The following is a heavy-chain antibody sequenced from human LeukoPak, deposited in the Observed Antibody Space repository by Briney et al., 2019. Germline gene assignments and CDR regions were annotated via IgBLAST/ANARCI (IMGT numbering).Heavy chain of an antibody. CDR2: IWYDGSNE. CDR3: ARKGTGTTDLWWFGP. D-gene: IGHD1-1*01. Sequence: GGSLRLSCAASGFTFSSYGMHWVRQAPGKGLEWVAVIWYDGSNEYYADSVKGRFTISRDNSKNTVYLQMNSLRAEDTAVYFCARKGTGTTDLWWFGPWGQGTLVTVSS. CDR1: GFTFSSYG. V-gene: IGHV3-33*01. J-gene: IGHJ5*02.